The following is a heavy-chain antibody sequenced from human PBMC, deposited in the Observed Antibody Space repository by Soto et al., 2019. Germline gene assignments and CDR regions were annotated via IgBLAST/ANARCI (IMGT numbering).Heavy chain of an antibody. CDR3: AKGVQWELPLEY. V-gene: IGHV3-23*01. J-gene: IGHJ4*02. D-gene: IGHD1-26*01. CDR2: ISIRGDKT. CDR1: GFTFSSYA. Sequence: GGSLRLSCAASGFTFSSYAMSWVRQAPGKGLEWVSAISIRGDKTYYADSVKGRFTISRDSSKNTLYLQMNSLRAEDTAIYHCAKGVQWELPLEYWGQGTLVTVSS.